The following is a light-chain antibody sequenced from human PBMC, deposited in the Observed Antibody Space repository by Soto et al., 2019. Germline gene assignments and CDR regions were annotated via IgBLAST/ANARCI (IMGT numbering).Light chain of an antibody. CDR1: TGTVTSGHY. J-gene: IGLJ3*02. Sequence: QAVVTQEPSLTVSPGVTVTLTCGSSTGTVTSGHYPYWFQQKPGQAPRTLIYDTNNKDSWTPARFSGSLLGGKAALTLSGAQPEDEADYYCLLLYSGARVFGGGTKLTVL. CDR2: DTN. CDR3: LLLYSGARV. V-gene: IGLV7-46*01.